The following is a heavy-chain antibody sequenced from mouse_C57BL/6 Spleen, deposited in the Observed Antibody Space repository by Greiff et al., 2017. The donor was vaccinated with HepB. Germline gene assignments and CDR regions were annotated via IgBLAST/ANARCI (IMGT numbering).Heavy chain of an antibody. V-gene: IGHV1-62-2*01. CDR1: GYTFTEYT. D-gene: IGHD4-1*01. J-gene: IGHJ2*01. Sequence: VKVVESGAELVKPGASVKLSCKASGYTFTEYTIHWVKQRSGQGLEWIGWFYPGSGSIKYNEKFKDKATLTADKSSSTVYMELSRLTSEDSAVYFCARHEEDGTGFDYWGQGTTLTVSS. CDR2: FYPGSGSI. CDR3: ARHEEDGTGFDY.